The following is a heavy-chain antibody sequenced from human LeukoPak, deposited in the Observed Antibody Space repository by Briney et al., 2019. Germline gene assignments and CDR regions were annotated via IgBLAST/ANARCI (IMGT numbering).Heavy chain of an antibody. CDR1: GGSFSGYY. V-gene: IGHV4-34*12. Sequence: SETLSLTCAVYGGSFSGYYWTWIRQPPGKGLEWIGEIIDTGSTKYNSSLKSRVTISVDTSKNQFSLSLDSVTAEDTAVYYCARGLASGYPPIPFDYWGQGTLVTVSS. J-gene: IGHJ4*02. CDR2: IIDTGST. D-gene: IGHD3-3*01. CDR3: ARGLASGYPPIPFDY.